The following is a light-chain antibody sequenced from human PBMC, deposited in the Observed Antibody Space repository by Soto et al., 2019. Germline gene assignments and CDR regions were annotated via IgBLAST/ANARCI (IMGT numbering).Light chain of an antibody. CDR1: SSDVGAYDY. CDR3: SSYTTSSTRV. J-gene: IGLJ1*01. CDR2: EVS. Sequence: QSALTQPASVSGSPGQSITISCTGTSSDVGAYDYVSWYQQHPDKAPKLMIYEVSYRPSGVSNRFSGSKSVNTATLTISGLQAEDEADYYCSSYTTSSTRVFGTGTKVTAL. V-gene: IGLV2-14*03.